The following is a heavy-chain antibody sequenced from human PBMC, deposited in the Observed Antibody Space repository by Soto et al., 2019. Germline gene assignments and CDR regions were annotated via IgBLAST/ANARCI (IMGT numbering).Heavy chain of an antibody. Sequence: PGGSLRLSCAASGLTFSGHWMTWVRQTPGEGLQWVAPIKPDGSETFYVDSVKGRFTISRDNARNSLFLQMDSLRAEDTAVYYCTSRPSGMTYHAVFDFWGQGTLVTVSS. J-gene: IGHJ4*02. CDR3: TSRPSGMTYHAVFDF. CDR1: GLTFSGHW. CDR2: IKPDGSET. D-gene: IGHD2-21*02. V-gene: IGHV3-7*03.